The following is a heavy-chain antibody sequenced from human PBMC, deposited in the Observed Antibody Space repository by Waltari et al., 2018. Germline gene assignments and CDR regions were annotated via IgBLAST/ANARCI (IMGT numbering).Heavy chain of an antibody. D-gene: IGHD3-16*02. CDR3: ARGAWGSYRSYNWFDP. CDR2: INHSGST. CDR1: GGSFSGYY. V-gene: IGHV4-34*01. J-gene: IGHJ5*02. Sequence: QVQLQQWGAGLLKPSETLSLTCAVYGGSFSGYYCNCIRQPPGKGLEWIGEINHSGSTNYNPSLKSRVTISVDTSKNQFSLKLSSVTAADTAVYYCARGAWGSYRSYNWFDPWGQGTLVTVSS.